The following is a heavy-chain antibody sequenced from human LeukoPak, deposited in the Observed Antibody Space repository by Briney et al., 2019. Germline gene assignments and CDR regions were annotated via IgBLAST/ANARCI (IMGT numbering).Heavy chain of an antibody. V-gene: IGHV3-9*01. D-gene: IGHD3-22*01. CDR3: AKDRSNYYDSSGPIDY. J-gene: IGHJ4*02. CDR2: ISWNSGSI. CDR1: GFTFDDYA. Sequence: PGGSLRLSCAASGFTFDDYAMHWVRQAPGKGLEWVSGISWNSGSIGYADSVKGRFTISRDNSKNSLYLQMNSLRTEDTALYYCAKDRSNYYDSSGPIDYWGQGTLVTVSS.